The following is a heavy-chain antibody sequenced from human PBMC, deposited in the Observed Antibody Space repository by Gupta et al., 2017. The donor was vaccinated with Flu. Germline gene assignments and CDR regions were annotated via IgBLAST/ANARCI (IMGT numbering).Heavy chain of an antibody. CDR2: ISAGSSDT. J-gene: IGHJ4*02. Sequence: QVQLVESGGGLVKPGGSLRLSCAASGFSFSNYQMSWTRQAPGKGLEWVSYISAGSSDTNYADSVKGRFTISRDNAKSSLHLQMNSLIGDDTAVYYCVRDIPFIGSFYYFDYWGQGTLVTVSS. V-gene: IGHV3-11*05. CDR1: GFSFSNYQ. D-gene: IGHD1-26*01. CDR3: VRDIPFIGSFYYFDY.